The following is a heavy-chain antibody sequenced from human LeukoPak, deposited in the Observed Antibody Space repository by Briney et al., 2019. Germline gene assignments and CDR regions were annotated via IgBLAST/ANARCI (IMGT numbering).Heavy chain of an antibody. CDR2: ISTYNANT. V-gene: IGHV1-18*01. D-gene: IGHD2-15*01. Sequence: ASVKVSCKTSGYTFTSYGISWVRQAPGQGLEWMGWISTYNANTHYAQSLQGRVTMTRDTSTNTAYMDLKSLISDDTAVYFCARVVVVAATEDPYYFDYWGQGTLVTVSS. CDR3: ARVVVVAATEDPYYFDY. J-gene: IGHJ4*02. CDR1: GYTFTSYG.